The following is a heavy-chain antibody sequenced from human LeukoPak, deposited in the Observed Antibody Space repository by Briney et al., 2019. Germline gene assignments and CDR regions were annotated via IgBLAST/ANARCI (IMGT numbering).Heavy chain of an antibody. CDR3: ASHYGVHYYYYGMDV. Sequence: PRASVKVSCKASGYTFTSYDINWVRQATGQGLEWMGWMNPNSGNTGYAQKFQGRVTMTRNTSISTAYMELSSLRSEDTAVYYCASHYGVHYYYYGMDVWGQGTTVTVSS. CDR2: MNPNSGNT. J-gene: IGHJ6*02. V-gene: IGHV1-8*01. D-gene: IGHD4-17*01. CDR1: GYTFTSYD.